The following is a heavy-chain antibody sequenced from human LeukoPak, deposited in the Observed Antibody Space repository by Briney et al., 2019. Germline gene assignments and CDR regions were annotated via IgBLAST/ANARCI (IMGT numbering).Heavy chain of an antibody. D-gene: IGHD3-3*01. CDR1: GYTLTELS. J-gene: IGHJ5*02. Sequence: ASVKVSCKVSGYTLTELSMHWVRRAPGKGLEWMGGFDPEDGETIYAQKFQGRVTMTEDTSTDTAYMELSSLRSEDTAVYYCASTIFGVVRGWFDPWGQGTLVTVSS. CDR3: ASTIFGVVRGWFDP. V-gene: IGHV1-24*01. CDR2: FDPEDGET.